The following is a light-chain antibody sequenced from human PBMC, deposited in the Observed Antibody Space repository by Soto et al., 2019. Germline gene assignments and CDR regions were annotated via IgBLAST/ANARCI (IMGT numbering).Light chain of an antibody. Sequence: EIVMTQSPATLSVSPGERATLSCRASQSISDNLAWYQQKPGQAPRLLIYGASTGATSIPARFSGSGSGTDFTLEISRVETDDVGIYYCMQSTQLPPTFGQGTRLEIK. J-gene: IGKJ5*01. V-gene: IGKV3-15*01. CDR2: GAS. CDR1: QSISDN. CDR3: MQSTQLPPT.